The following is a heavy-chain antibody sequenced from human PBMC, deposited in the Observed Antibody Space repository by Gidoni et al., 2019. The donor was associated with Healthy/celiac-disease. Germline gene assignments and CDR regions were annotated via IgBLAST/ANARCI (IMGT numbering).Heavy chain of an antibody. CDR2: ISGSGGST. CDR1: GVTLSSYA. D-gene: IGHD3-10*01. Sequence: EVQLLESGGGLVQPGGSLRLSFAASGVTLSSYAMSWVRQAPGKGLGWVSAISGSGGSTYYADSVKGRFTISRDNSKNTLYLQMNSLRAEDTAVYYCAKDRVGFGESTDYWGQGTLVTVSS. V-gene: IGHV3-23*01. J-gene: IGHJ4*02. CDR3: AKDRVGFGESTDY.